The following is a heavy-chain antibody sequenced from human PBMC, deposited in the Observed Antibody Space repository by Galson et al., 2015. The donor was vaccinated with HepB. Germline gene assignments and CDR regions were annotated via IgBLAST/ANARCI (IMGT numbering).Heavy chain of an antibody. Sequence: SVKVSCKASGYTFTSYYMHWVRQAPGQGLEWMGIINPSGGSTSYAQKFQGRVTMTRDTSTSTVYMELSSLRSEDTAVYYCARGEWFGELKDAFDIWGQGTMVTVSS. V-gene: IGHV1-46*01. CDR3: ARGEWFGELKDAFDI. D-gene: IGHD3-10*01. CDR1: GYTFTSYY. J-gene: IGHJ3*02. CDR2: INPSGGST.